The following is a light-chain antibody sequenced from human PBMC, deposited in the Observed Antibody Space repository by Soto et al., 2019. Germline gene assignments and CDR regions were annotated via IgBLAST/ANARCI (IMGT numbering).Light chain of an antibody. CDR1: SSDVGGYNY. J-gene: IGLJ1*01. Sequence: QSVLTQPASVSGSPGQSITISCTGTSSDVGGYNYVSWYQQHPGTAPKLIIYDVDNRPSGVSSRFSGSKSGNTASLTISGLQAEDEADYYCSSYSISSTPNYVFGTGTKVTV. CDR3: SSYSISSTPNYV. CDR2: DVD. V-gene: IGLV2-14*01.